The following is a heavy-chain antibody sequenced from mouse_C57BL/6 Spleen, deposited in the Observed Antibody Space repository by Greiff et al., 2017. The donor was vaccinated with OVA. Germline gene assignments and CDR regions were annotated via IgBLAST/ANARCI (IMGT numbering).Heavy chain of an antibody. V-gene: IGHV5-4*01. CDR2: ISDGGSYT. Sequence: DVMLVESGGGLVKPGGSLKLSCAASGFTFSSYAMSWVCQTPEKRLEWVATISDGGSYTYYPDNVKGRFTISRDNAKNNLYLQMSHLKSEDTAMYYCARDGGGSSPFDYWGQGTTLTVSS. CDR1: GFTFSSYA. CDR3: ARDGGGSSPFDY. J-gene: IGHJ2*01. D-gene: IGHD1-1*01.